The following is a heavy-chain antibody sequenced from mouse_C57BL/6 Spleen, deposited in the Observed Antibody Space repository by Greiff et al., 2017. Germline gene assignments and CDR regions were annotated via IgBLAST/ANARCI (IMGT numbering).Heavy chain of an antibody. V-gene: IGHV1-55*01. D-gene: IGHD2-4*01. Sequence: VQLQQPGAELVKPGASVKMSCKASGYTFTSYWITWVKQRPGQGLEWIGDIYPGSGSTNYNEKFKSKATPTVDTSSSTAYMQLSSLTSEDSAVYYCARSVYYDYPFAYWGQGTLVTVSA. CDR1: GYTFTSYW. CDR3: ARSVYYDYPFAY. J-gene: IGHJ3*01. CDR2: IYPGSGST.